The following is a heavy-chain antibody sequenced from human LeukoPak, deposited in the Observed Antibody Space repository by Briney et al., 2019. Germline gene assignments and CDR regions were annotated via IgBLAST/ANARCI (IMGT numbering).Heavy chain of an antibody. Sequence: ASVKVSCKASGYTFTGYYMHWVRQAPGQGLEWMGWINPNSGGTNYAQKFQGRVTMTTDTSTSTAYMELRSLRSDDTAVYYCARGQPRWGYYDSSGYYYMDVWGKGTTVTVSS. D-gene: IGHD3-22*01. CDR2: INPNSGGT. CDR1: GYTFTGYY. V-gene: IGHV1-2*02. J-gene: IGHJ6*03. CDR3: ARGQPRWGYYDSSGYYYMDV.